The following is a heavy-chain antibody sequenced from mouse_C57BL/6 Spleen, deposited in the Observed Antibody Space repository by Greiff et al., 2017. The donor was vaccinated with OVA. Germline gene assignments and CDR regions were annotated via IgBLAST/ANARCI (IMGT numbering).Heavy chain of an antibody. J-gene: IGHJ3*01. CDR3: ARDTPDYYGSSYVAY. CDR1: GFTFSSYA. CDR2: ISDGGSYT. V-gene: IGHV5-4*01. D-gene: IGHD1-1*01. Sequence: EVKVVESGGGLVKPGGSLKLSCAASGFTFSSYAMSWVRQTPEKRLEWVATISDGGSYTYYPDNVKGRFTISRDNAKNNLYLQMSHLKSEDTAMYYCARDTPDYYGSSYVAYWGQGALVTVSA.